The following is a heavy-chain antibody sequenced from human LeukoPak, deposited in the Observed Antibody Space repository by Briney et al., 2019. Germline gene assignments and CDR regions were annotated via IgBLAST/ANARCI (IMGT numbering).Heavy chain of an antibody. CDR2: ISSSGSTI. D-gene: IGHD3-9*01. V-gene: IGHV3-11*01. CDR1: GFTFSDYY. Sequence: PGRSLRLSCAASGFTFSDYYMSWIRQAPGKGLEWVSYISSSGSTIYYADSVKGRFTISRDNAKNSLYLQMNSLRAEDTAVYYCARDRYDIDRAYYYYGMDVWGQGTTVTVSS. CDR3: ARDRYDIDRAYYYYGMDV. J-gene: IGHJ6*02.